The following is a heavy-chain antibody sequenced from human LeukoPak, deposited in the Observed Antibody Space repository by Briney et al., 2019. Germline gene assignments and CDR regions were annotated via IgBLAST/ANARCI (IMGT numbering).Heavy chain of an antibody. D-gene: IGHD6-13*01. CDR1: GFTFSSYG. Sequence: PGRSLRLSCAASGFTFSSYGMHWVRQAPGKGLEWVAVISYDGSNKYYADSVKGRFTISRDNSKNTLYPQMNSLRAEDTAVYYCAKVPWDEAAAGPFDYWGQGTLVTVSS. V-gene: IGHV3-30*18. CDR3: AKVPWDEAAAGPFDY. CDR2: ISYDGSNK. J-gene: IGHJ4*02.